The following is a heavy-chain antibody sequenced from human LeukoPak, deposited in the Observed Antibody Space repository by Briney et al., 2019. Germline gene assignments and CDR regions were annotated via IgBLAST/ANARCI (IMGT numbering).Heavy chain of an antibody. CDR3: ARDHSIGGSIDY. D-gene: IGHD5-12*01. Sequence: ASVKVSCKASGYTFTGYYMHWVRQAPGQGLEWMGWINPNSGGTNYAQKFQGRVTMTRDTSISTAYMELSRLRSDDTAVYYCARDHSIGGSIDYWGQGTLVTVSS. CDR1: GYTFTGYY. V-gene: IGHV1-2*02. J-gene: IGHJ4*02. CDR2: INPNSGGT.